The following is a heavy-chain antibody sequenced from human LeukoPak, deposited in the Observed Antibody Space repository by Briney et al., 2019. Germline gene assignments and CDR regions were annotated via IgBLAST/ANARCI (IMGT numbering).Heavy chain of an antibody. CDR2: ITAYNGNR. Sequence: ASVKVSCKTSGYSFITYGISWVRQAPGQGLEWMGWITAYNGNRKYAQKVQDRVTMTTDTSTSTAYMELRSLRADDKAVYYCARVKYDIVTGYYIPHAFDIWGQGTMVTVSS. D-gene: IGHD3-9*01. J-gene: IGHJ3*02. CDR1: GYSFITYG. CDR3: ARVKYDIVTGYYIPHAFDI. V-gene: IGHV1-18*01.